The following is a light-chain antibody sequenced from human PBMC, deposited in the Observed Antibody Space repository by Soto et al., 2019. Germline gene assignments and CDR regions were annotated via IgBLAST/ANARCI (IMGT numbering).Light chain of an antibody. CDR3: QQSYTSVYT. J-gene: IGKJ2*01. Sequence: DIQMTQSPSSLSASVGDRVTITCRASQTIGANLNWYRQKSGKAPTLLIYDASTLQSGVSARFRGFGCGTDFALSINSLVPDDSATCYCQQSYTSVYTFGRGT. CDR2: DAS. CDR1: QTIGAN. V-gene: IGKV1-39*01.